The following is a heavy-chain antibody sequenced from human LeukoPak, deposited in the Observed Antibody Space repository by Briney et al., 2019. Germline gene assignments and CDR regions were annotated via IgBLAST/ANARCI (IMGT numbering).Heavy chain of an antibody. D-gene: IGHD6-19*01. CDR1: GGSFSGYY. CDR3: ARGPSSGWYDAFDI. V-gene: IGHV4-34*01. Sequence: KSSETLSLTCAVYGGSFSGYYWSWIRQPPGKGLEWIGEINHSGSTNYNPSLKSRVTISVDTSKNQFSLKLSSVTAADTAVYYCARGPSSGWYDAFDIWGQGTMVTVSS. CDR2: INHSGST. J-gene: IGHJ3*02.